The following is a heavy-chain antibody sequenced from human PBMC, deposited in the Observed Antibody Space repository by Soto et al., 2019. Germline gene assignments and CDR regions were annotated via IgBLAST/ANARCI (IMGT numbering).Heavy chain of an antibody. CDR2: ISASGGGT. Sequence: VQLLESGGALVQPGGSLRLSCAASGFTFSTYAMSWVRQAPGKGLEWVSVISASGGGTYYAESVKGRFTISRDNSKNTLYLQMNSLRGEDTAVYYCAKRIGDYIWVSYRDWGQGTLVTVSS. CDR1: GFTFSTYA. CDR3: AKRIGDYIWVSYRD. D-gene: IGHD3-16*02. J-gene: IGHJ4*02. V-gene: IGHV3-23*01.